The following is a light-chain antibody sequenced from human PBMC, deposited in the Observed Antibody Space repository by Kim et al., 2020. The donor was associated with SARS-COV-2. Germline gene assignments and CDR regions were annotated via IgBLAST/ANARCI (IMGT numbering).Light chain of an antibody. CDR2: DAS. V-gene: IGKV3-11*01. CDR3: QHRRNWPLT. CDR1: QSVATY. Sequence: EIVLTQSPGSLSLSPGDRATLSCRASQSVATYLAWYQQKPGQAPRLLIYDASTRATGIPARFTGSGSGTGFTLTISSLEPEDFAVYFCQHRRNWPLTFGGGTKVDIK. J-gene: IGKJ4*02.